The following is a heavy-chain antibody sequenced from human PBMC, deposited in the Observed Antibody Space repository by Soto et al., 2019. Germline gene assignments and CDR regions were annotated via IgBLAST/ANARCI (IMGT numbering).Heavy chain of an antibody. J-gene: IGHJ4*02. Sequence: GGSLRLSCAASGFTFSSYGMHWVRQAPGKGLEWVAVIWYDGSNKYYADSVKGRFTISRDNSKNTLYLQMNSLRAEDTAVYYCARAPGGLDLMFYFDYWGQGTLVTVSS. D-gene: IGHD1-7*01. CDR2: IWYDGSNK. V-gene: IGHV3-33*08. CDR3: ARAPGGLDLMFYFDY. CDR1: GFTFSSYG.